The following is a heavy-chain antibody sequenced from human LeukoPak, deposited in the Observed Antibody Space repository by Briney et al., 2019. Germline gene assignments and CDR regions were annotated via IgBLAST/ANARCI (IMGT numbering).Heavy chain of an antibody. CDR3: ARDPEGFGATYFDY. CDR1: GFTFDDYA. J-gene: IGHJ4*02. D-gene: IGHD3-16*01. V-gene: IGHV3-9*01. Sequence: GRSLRLSCAASGFTFDDYAMHWVRQAPAKGLEWVSGISWNSGSIGYADSVKGRFTISRDNAKNSFYLQMNSLRAEDTAVFYCARDPEGFGATYFDYWGQGTLVTVSS. CDR2: ISWNSGSI.